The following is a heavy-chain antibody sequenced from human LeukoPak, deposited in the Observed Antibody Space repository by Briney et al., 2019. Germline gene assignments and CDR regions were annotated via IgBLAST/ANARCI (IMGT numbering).Heavy chain of an antibody. CDR3: ARVDYGDQTYYYYYMDV. Sequence: SETLSLTCTVSGGSISSYYWSWIRQPPGKGLEWIGYIYYSGSTNYNPSLKSRVTISVDTSKNQFSLKLSSVTAADTAVYYCARVDYGDQTYYYYYMDVWGKGTTATVSS. V-gene: IGHV4-59*01. J-gene: IGHJ6*03. CDR2: IYYSGST. D-gene: IGHD4-17*01. CDR1: GGSISSYY.